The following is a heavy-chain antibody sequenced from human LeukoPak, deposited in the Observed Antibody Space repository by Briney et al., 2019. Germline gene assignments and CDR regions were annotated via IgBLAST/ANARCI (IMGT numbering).Heavy chain of an antibody. J-gene: IGHJ4*02. Sequence: AGGSLRLSCAASGFTFSSYAMSWVRQAPGKGLEWVSAISGSGGSIYYADSVKGRLTISRDNSKNTLYLQMNSLRAEDTAVYYCARNSMQYSSSSMGYWGQGTLVTVSS. CDR1: GFTFSSYA. CDR2: ISGSGGSI. D-gene: IGHD6-6*01. V-gene: IGHV3-23*01. CDR3: ARNSMQYSSSSMGY.